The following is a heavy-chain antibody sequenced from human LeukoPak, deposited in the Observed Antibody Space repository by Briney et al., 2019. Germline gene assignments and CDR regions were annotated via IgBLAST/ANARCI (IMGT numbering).Heavy chain of an antibody. CDR1: GFTFSSYE. Sequence: GGSLRLSCAASGFTFSSYEMNWARQAPGKGLEWVSYISSSGSTIYYADSVRGRFTISRDNAKDSLYLQMNSLRAEDTAVYHCAELGITMNGGVWGKGTTVTISS. CDR2: ISSSGSTI. CDR3: AELGITMNGGV. V-gene: IGHV3-48*03. J-gene: IGHJ6*04. D-gene: IGHD3-10*02.